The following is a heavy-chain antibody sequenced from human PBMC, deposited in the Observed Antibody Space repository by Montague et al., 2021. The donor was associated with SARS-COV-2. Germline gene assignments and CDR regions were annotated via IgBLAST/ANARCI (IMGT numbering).Heavy chain of an antibody. D-gene: IGHD3/OR15-3a*01. CDR2: IYHDWST. Sequence: SETLSLTCAVSGGSISSNNWCCWVLQPPGKGLEWSGEIYHDWSTNYNPSPMSRVTMSVDKSKKHFSLLLNSVTAADAAVYYCGRDGGLDNRSAAWGQGTLVTVSS. CDR1: GGSISSNNW. J-gene: IGHJ5*02. CDR3: GRDGGLDNRSAA. V-gene: IGHV4-4*02.